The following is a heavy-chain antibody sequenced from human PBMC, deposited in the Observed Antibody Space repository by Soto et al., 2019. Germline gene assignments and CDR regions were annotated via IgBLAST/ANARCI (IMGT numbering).Heavy chain of an antibody. V-gene: IGHV3-23*01. Sequence: PGGSLRLSCAASGFTFSSYAMHWVRQAPGKGLEWVSAVSASGGSAYYADSVRGRFTISRDRSKNTLYLQMNSLRADDTAVYYCAKGRAVVPAAKFYYGMDVWGQGATVTVSS. CDR1: GFTFSSYA. CDR2: VSASGGSA. J-gene: IGHJ6*02. CDR3: AKGRAVVPAAKFYYGMDV. D-gene: IGHD2-2*01.